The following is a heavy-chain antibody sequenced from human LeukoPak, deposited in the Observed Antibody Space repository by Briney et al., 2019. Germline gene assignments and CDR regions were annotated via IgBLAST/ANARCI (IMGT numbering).Heavy chain of an antibody. CDR1: GFTFSSYA. D-gene: IGHD2-21*01. Sequence: GGSLRLSCAASGFTFSSYAMHWVRQAPGKGLEWVAVISYDGSNKYYADSVKGRFTISRDNSKNTLYLQMNSLRAEDTAVYYCARAYAVHYFDYWGQGTLVTVSS. V-gene: IGHV3-30-3*01. CDR2: ISYDGSNK. CDR3: ARAYAVHYFDY. J-gene: IGHJ4*02.